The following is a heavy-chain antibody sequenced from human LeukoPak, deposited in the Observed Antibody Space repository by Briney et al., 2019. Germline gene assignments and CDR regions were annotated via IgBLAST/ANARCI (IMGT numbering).Heavy chain of an antibody. J-gene: IGHJ3*02. CDR3: AKDKYANDAFDI. CDR2: ISWNSGSI. CDR1: GFTFDDYA. V-gene: IGHV3-9*01. Sequence: GGSLRLSCAASGFTFDDYAMHWVRQAPGKGLEWVSGISWNSGSIGYADSVKGRFTISRDNAKNSLYLQMNSLRAEDTALYYCAKDKYANDAFDIWGQGTMATVSS.